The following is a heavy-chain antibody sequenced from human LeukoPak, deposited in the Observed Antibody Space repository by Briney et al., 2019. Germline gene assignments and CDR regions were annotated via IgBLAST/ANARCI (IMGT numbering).Heavy chain of an antibody. CDR1: GGSMSSQY. Sequence: SETLSLTCTVSGGSMSSQYWSWIRQPPGKGLEWIGDTYYSGSTNYNASLKSRVTISVDTSKNQFSLRLSSVTAADTVVYYCARLYYYYYMDVWGKGTTVTVSS. J-gene: IGHJ6*03. V-gene: IGHV4-59*11. CDR3: ARLYYYYYMDV. CDR2: TYYSGST.